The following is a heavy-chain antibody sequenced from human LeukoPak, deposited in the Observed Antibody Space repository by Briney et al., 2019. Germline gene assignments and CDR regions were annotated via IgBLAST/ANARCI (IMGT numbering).Heavy chain of an antibody. Sequence: PGGSLRLSCAASGFTFSSYSTNWVRQAPGKGLEWDSSISSSSSYIYYADSVKGRFTISRDNAKNSLYLQMKSLRAQDTAVDYCARDKGITGRADYWGQGTLVTVSS. CDR3: ARDKGITGRADY. CDR1: GFTFSSYS. CDR2: ISSSSSYI. J-gene: IGHJ4*02. D-gene: IGHD1-20*01. V-gene: IGHV3-21*01.